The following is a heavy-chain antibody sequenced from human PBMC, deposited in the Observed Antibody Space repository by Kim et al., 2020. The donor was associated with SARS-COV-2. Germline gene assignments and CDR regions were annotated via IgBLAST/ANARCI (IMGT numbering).Heavy chain of an antibody. CDR2: T. D-gene: IGHD4-17*01. CDR3: ARGAYGDVSFDY. Sequence: TKYGQKVQGRVIMTTATSTNTAYMERWSLRADDTAMYYCARGAYGDVSFDYWGQGTLVTVSS. V-gene: IGHV1-18*01. J-gene: IGHJ4*02.